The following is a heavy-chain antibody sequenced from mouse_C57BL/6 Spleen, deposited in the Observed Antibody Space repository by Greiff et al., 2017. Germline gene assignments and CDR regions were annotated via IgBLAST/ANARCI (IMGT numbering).Heavy chain of an antibody. CDR1: GYTFTSYW. V-gene: IGHV1-69*01. J-gene: IGHJ4*01. D-gene: IGHD1-1*01. Sequence: QVQLQQPGAELVMPGASVKLSCKASGYTFTSYWMHWVKQRPGQGLEWIGEIDPSGSYTNYNQKFKGKSTLTVDKSSSTAYMQLSSLTSEDSAVYYCARSSSYAMDYWGQGTSVTVSS. CDR2: IDPSGSYT. CDR3: ARSSSYAMDY.